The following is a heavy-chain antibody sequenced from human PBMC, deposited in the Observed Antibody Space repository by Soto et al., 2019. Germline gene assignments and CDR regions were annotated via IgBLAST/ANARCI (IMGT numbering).Heavy chain of an antibody. CDR2: IYYSGST. D-gene: IGHD2-15*01. Sequence: ETLSLTCTVSGGSVSSGSYYWSWIRQPPGKGLECIGYIYYSGSTNYNPSLKSRVTISVDTSKNQFSLKLSSVTAADTAVYYCARHTPAISISDHWGQGTLVTVSS. J-gene: IGHJ4*02. CDR3: ARHTPAISISDH. CDR1: GGSVSSGSYY. V-gene: IGHV4-61*01.